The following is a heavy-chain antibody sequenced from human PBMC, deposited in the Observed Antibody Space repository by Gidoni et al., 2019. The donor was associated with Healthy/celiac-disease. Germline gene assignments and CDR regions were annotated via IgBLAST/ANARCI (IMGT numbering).Heavy chain of an antibody. J-gene: IGHJ3*02. V-gene: IGHV3-33*01. CDR3: ASKVEFAAFDI. CDR1: GDTFSSYG. Sequence: VQRGEAGGGVVEPGRARRGPCAAAGDTFSSYGIHWVRRAPGKGLGWVAVICYAGSTKYYADSVTGRFTISRDNSKPSLYLQMTSLRAEDTAVYYCASKVEFAAFDIWGHGTMVPVSS. CDR2: ICYAGSTK.